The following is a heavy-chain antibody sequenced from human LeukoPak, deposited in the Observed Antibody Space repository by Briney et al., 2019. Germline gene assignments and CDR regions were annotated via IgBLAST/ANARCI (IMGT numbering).Heavy chain of an antibody. CDR2: IYYSGST. V-gene: IGHV4-59*13. CDR1: GGSISSYY. D-gene: IGHD6-19*01. CDR3: ARGWSSGWYRNDY. J-gene: IGHJ4*02. Sequence: PSETLSLTCTVSGGSISSYYWSWIRQPLGKGLEWIGYIYYSGSTTYNPSLKSRVTISVDTSKNQFSLKLSSVTAADTAVYYCARGWSSGWYRNDYWGQGTLVTVSS.